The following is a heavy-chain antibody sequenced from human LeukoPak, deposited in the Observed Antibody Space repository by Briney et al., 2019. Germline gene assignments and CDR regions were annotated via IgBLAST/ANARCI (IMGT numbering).Heavy chain of an antibody. D-gene: IGHD4-17*01. CDR1: GFTFSDYY. CDR2: ISSSSSYT. Sequence: GGSLKLSCAASGFTFSDYYMSWIRQAPGKGLEWVSYISSSSSYTNYADSVKGRFTISRDNAKNSLYLQMNSLRAEDTAVYYCARLVTTVIGAFDIWGQGTMVTVSS. V-gene: IGHV3-11*06. CDR3: ARLVTTVIGAFDI. J-gene: IGHJ3*02.